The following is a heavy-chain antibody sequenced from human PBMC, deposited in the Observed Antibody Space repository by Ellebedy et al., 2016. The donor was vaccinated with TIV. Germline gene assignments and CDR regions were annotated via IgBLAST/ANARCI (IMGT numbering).Heavy chain of an antibody. D-gene: IGHD6-19*01. Sequence: GGSLRLSCAASGFTFSSYAMSWVRQAPGKGLEWVANINQGGSGKYYVDSVKGRFTITRDNAKNSLYLQMNSLRAEDTAVYYCARDHVSGWALGFWGQGTLVTVSS. J-gene: IGHJ4*02. CDR3: ARDHVSGWALGF. CDR2: INQGGSGK. V-gene: IGHV3-7*01. CDR1: GFTFSSYA.